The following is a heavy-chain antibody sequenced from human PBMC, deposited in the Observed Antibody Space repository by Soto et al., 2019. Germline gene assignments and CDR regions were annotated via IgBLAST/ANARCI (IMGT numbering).Heavy chain of an antibody. CDR3: ARTPNNGRAGVYGMDV. J-gene: IGHJ6*02. V-gene: IGHV1-2*02. D-gene: IGHD2-8*01. CDR1: GYTFTNYY. CDR2: IDGDSGDT. Sequence: QVQLVQSGAEVKKPGASVKVSCKASGYTFTNYYIHWVRQAPGQGLEWMGWIDGDSGDTKDAQKFQGGVTRPRDTYINTAYMELSRPTSDDTAVYYCARTPNNGRAGVYGMDVWGQGTTVTVSS.